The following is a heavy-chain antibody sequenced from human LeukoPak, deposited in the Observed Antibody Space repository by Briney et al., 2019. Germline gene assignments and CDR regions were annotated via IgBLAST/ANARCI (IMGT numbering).Heavy chain of an antibody. CDR2: INAGNGNT. J-gene: IGHJ4*02. CDR3: ARDRAYYYAEYYFDY. CDR1: GYTYTSYA. V-gene: IGHV1-3*01. Sequence: ASVKVSCKASGYTYTSYAMHWVSQAPGQRLEWMGWINAGNGNTKYSQKFQGRVTITRDTSASTAYMELSSLRSEDTAVYYCARDRAYYYAEYYFDYWGQGTLVTVSS. D-gene: IGHD3-10*01.